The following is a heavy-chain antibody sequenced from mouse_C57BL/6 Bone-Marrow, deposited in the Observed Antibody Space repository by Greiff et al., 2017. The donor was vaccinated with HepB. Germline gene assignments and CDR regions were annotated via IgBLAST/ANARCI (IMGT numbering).Heavy chain of an antibody. CDR1: GIDFSRYW. CDR3: ASPYYYGSSPFAY. V-gene: IGHV4-1*01. J-gene: IGHJ3*01. Sequence: EVKLLESGGGLVQPGGSLKLSCAASGIDFSRYWMSWVRRAPGKGLEWIGEINPDSSTINYAPSLKDKFIISRDNAKNTLYLQMSKVRSEDTALYYCASPYYYGSSPFAYWGQGTLVTVSA. D-gene: IGHD1-1*01. CDR2: INPDSSTI.